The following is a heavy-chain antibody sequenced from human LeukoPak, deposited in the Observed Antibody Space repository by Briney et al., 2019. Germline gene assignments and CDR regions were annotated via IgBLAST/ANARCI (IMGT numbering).Heavy chain of an antibody. CDR1: GGSISSYY. CDR2: IYYSGST. CDR3: ATGITLTNSSWYAPFDY. V-gene: IGHV4-59*01. J-gene: IGHJ4*02. D-gene: IGHD6-13*01. Sequence: PSETLSLTCTVSGGSISSYYWSWIRQPPGKGLEWIGYIYYSGSTNYNPSLKSRVTISVDTSKNQFSLKLSSVTAADTAVYYCATGITLTNSSWYAPFDYWGQGTLVTVSS.